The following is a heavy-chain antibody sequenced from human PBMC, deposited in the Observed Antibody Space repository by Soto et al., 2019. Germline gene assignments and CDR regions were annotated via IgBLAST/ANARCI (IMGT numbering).Heavy chain of an antibody. V-gene: IGHV1-2*02. CDR2: INPNSGGT. CDR1: GYTFTGYY. J-gene: IGHJ6*02. Sequence: GATVKVSCKASGYTFTGYYMHWVRQAPGQGLEWMGWINPNSGGTNYAQKFQGRVTMTRDTSISTAYMELSSLRSEDTAVYYCAGGGYIAVAGSYYYYGMDVWGQGTTVTVSS. D-gene: IGHD6-19*01. CDR3: AGGGYIAVAGSYYYYGMDV.